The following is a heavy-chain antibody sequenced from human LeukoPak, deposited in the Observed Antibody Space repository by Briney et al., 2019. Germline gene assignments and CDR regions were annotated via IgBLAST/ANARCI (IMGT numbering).Heavy chain of an antibody. V-gene: IGHV3-7*03. CDR2: INKDGSEE. Sequence: GGSLRLSCAASGFTLNSYLMSWVRQAPGRGLEWVANINKDGSEENYLDSVKGRFTVSRDNSKNTLYLQMNSLRAEDTAVYYCAKDRGYSSPGSYYFDYWGQGTLVTVSS. CDR3: AKDRGYSSPGSYYFDY. CDR1: GFTLNSYL. J-gene: IGHJ4*02. D-gene: IGHD6-13*01.